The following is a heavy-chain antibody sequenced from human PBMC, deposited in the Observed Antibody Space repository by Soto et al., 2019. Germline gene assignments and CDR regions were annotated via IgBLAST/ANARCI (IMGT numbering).Heavy chain of an antibody. V-gene: IGHV3-15*02. Sequence: EVQLVESGGALVKPGGSLRLSCVASGFTFSRAYMNWVRQAPGKGLEWVGRIKTKTDGETTDYAATVKGRFFMSRDDSNNTLFLHMESLKTEDTGVYFCFTYALWSGYSSDDYWGRGTLVTVSS. CDR3: FTYALWSGYSSDDY. CDR2: IKTKTDGETT. CDR1: GFTFSRAY. D-gene: IGHD3-3*01. J-gene: IGHJ4*02.